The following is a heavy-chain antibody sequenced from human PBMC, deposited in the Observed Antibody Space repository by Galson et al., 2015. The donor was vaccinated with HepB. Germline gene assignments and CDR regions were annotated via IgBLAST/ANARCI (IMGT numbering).Heavy chain of an antibody. Sequence: TLSLTCTVSGGSISSYYWSWIRQPPGKGLEWIGYIYYSGSTNYNPSLKSRVTISVDTSKNQFSLKLSSVTAADTAVYYCARTDTAKPKFDPWGQGTLVTVSS. CDR2: IYYSGST. J-gene: IGHJ5*02. CDR1: GGSISSYY. D-gene: IGHD5-18*01. CDR3: ARTDTAKPKFDP. V-gene: IGHV4-59*01.